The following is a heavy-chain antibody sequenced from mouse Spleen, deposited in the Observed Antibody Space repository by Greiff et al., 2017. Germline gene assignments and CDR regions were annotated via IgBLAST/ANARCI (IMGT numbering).Heavy chain of an antibody. CDR3: ARSDYDSSYAFDY. CDR1: GYSFTGYY. Sequence: VQLQQSGPELVKPGASVKISCKASGYSFTGYYMNWVKQSPEKSLEWIGEINPSTGGTTYNQKFKAKATLTVDKSSSTAYMQLKSLTSEDSAVYYCARSDYDSSYAFDYWGQGTTLTVSS. D-gene: IGHD1-1*01. J-gene: IGHJ2*01. CDR2: INPSTGGT. V-gene: IGHV1-42*01.